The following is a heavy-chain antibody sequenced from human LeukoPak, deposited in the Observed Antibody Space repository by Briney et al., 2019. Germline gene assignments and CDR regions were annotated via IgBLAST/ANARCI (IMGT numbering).Heavy chain of an antibody. CDR3: ARPSSSGWGFRFDP. CDR2: IYYSGST. J-gene: IGHJ5*02. V-gene: IGHV4-39*07. CDR1: GGSISSSSYY. D-gene: IGHD6-19*01. Sequence: SETLSLTCTVSGGSISSSSYYWGWIRQPPGKGLEWIGSIYYSGSTYYNPSLKSRVTISVDTSKNQFSLKLSSVTAADTAVYYCARPSSSGWGFRFDPWGQGTLVTVSS.